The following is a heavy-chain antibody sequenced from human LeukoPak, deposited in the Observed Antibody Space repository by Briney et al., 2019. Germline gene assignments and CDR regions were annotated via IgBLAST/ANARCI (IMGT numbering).Heavy chain of an antibody. J-gene: IGHJ5*02. CDR1: GDSISGYY. CDR2: IHSSGTT. Sequence: SETLSLTCTVSGDSISGYYWSWIRHPPGKGLEGIAFIHSSGTTNYNPSLKSRVSISVDTSNNQFSLNVNSVTAADTAVYYCARGGASSKWFDPWGQGTLVTVSS. CDR3: ARGGASSKWFDP. D-gene: IGHD6-13*01. V-gene: IGHV4-59*01.